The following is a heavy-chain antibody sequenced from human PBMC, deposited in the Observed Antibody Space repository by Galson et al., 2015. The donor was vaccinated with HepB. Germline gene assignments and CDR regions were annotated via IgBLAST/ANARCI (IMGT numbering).Heavy chain of an antibody. V-gene: IGHV3-30*04. CDR3: ASQYGDYALNAFDI. CDR1: GFTFSSYA. J-gene: IGHJ3*02. Sequence: SLRLSCAASGFTFSSYAMHWVRQAPGKGLEWVAVISYDGSNKYYADSVKGRFTISRDNSKNTLYLQMNSLRAEDTAVYYCASQYGDYALNAFDIWGQGTMVTVSS. CDR2: ISYDGSNK. D-gene: IGHD4-17*01.